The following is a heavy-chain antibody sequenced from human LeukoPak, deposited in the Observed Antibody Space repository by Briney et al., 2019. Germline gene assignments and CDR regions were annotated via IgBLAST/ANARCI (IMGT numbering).Heavy chain of an antibody. CDR3: AKGSGSGWYGWFAP. Sequence: GGSLRLSCAASGFAFGSSAMTWVRQAPGKGREWVSSIYASGGNTYYADSVTVRFTISRDNAKNAFYLQMDTLRADDSAVYYCAKGSGSGWYGWFAPWGQGALVTVSS. J-gene: IGHJ5*02. CDR2: IYASGGNT. CDR1: GFAFGSSA. V-gene: IGHV3-23*01. D-gene: IGHD6-19*01.